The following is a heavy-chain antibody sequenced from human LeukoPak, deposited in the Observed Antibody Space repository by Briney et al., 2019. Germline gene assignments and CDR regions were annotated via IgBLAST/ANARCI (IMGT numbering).Heavy chain of an antibody. Sequence: PSETLSLTCTVTGGSVTSVTSGGFYWGWIRQPPGEGLEWIGGVYYTGRTHYNPSFNSRVTISLDTSANQFSLKLNSMTAADTAIYYCARGRGYSYANDPWGQGTLVTVSS. J-gene: IGHJ5*02. V-gene: IGHV4-39*07. D-gene: IGHD5-12*01. CDR2: VYYTGRT. CDR3: ARGRGYSYANDP. CDR1: GGSVTSVTSGGFY.